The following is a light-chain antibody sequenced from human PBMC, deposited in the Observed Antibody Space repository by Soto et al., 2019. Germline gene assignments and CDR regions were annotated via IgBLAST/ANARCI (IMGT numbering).Light chain of an antibody. J-gene: IGLJ1*01. CDR1: SSDVGGYNY. V-gene: IGLV2-8*01. CDR2: EVS. CDR3: SSYAGSNNLYV. Sequence: QSALTQPPSASGSPGQSVTISCTGTSSDVGGYNYVSWYQQHPGKAPKLMIYEVSKRPSGVPHRFSGSKSGNTASLTVSGLQAEDEAEYYCSSYAGSNNLYVFGTGTKVTVL.